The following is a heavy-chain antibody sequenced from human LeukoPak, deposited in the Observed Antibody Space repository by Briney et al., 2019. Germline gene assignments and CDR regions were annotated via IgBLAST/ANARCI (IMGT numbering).Heavy chain of an antibody. V-gene: IGHV4-39*07. CDR3: PRQYDSYHSTGYYPYFDN. D-gene: IGHD3-22*01. J-gene: IGHJ4*02. Sequence: SQSLSLTCTSCDASIISRSSYLGWIRQPPGRGLQWIASIFYSGSTYYNPSLQSRFAMSVDTSKNQSSLKLSSATAADSAVYYCPRQYDSYHSTGYYPYFDNWGQGTLVTVSS. CDR2: IFYSGST. CDR1: DASIISRSSY.